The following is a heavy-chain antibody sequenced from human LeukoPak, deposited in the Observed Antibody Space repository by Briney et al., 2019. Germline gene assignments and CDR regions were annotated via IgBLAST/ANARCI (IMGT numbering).Heavy chain of an antibody. CDR3: ARGSSRGWLLSTETDY. CDR1: GYTFTSYG. J-gene: IGHJ4*02. CDR2: ISAYNGNT. D-gene: IGHD3-9*01. Sequence: ASVKVSCKASGYTFTSYGISWVRQAPGQGLEWMGWISAYNGNTNYAQKLQGRVTMTTDTSTSTAYMELRSLRSDDTAVYYCARGSSRGWLLSTETDYWGQGTLVTVSS. V-gene: IGHV1-18*01.